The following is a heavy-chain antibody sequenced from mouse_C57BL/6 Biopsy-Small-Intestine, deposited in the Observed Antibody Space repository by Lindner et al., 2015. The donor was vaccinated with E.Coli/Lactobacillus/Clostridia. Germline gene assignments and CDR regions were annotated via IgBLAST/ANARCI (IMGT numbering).Heavy chain of an antibody. CDR3: ARGQTAQAYAMDY. J-gene: IGHJ4*01. D-gene: IGHD3-2*02. Sequence: VQLQESGPELVKPGASVKISCKASGYAFSSSWMDWVKQRPGQGLEWIGYINPSSGYTKYNQKFKDKATLTADKSSSTAYMRLSSLTSEDSAVYYCARGQTAQAYAMDYWGQGTSVTVSS. V-gene: IGHV1S26*01. CDR1: GYAFSSSW. CDR2: INPSSGYT.